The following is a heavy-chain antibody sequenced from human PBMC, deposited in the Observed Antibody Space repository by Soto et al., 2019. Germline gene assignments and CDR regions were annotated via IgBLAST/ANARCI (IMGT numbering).Heavy chain of an antibody. CDR3: AAAVDLGYCSSTSCYVGEGYYGMDV. V-gene: IGHV1-58*01. J-gene: IGHJ6*02. CDR2: IVVGSGNT. CDR1: GFTFNSSA. Sequence: GASVKVSCKASGFTFNSSAVQWVRQSRGQRLEWIGWIVVGSGNTNYAQKFQERVTITRDMSTSTAYMELSSLRSEDTAVYYCAAAVDLGYCSSTSCYVGEGYYGMDVWGQGTTVTVSS. D-gene: IGHD2-2*01.